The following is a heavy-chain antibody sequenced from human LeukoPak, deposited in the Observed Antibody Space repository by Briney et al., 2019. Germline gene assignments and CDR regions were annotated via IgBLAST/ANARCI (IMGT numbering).Heavy chain of an antibody. J-gene: IGHJ3*02. CDR3: AKAGYDAFDI. Sequence: PGGSLRLSCAASGFTFSSYAMHWVRQAPGKGLEWVALISYDKSNKYYADSVKGRFTISRDNSKNTLYLQMNSLRAEDTAVYYCAKAGYDAFDIWGQGTMVTVSS. D-gene: IGHD5-12*01. CDR1: GFTFSSYA. V-gene: IGHV3-30-3*01. CDR2: ISYDKSNK.